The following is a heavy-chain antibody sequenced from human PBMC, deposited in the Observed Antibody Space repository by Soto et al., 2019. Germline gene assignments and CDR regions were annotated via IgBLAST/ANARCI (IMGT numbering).Heavy chain of an antibody. J-gene: IGHJ4*01. V-gene: IGHV1-46*03. D-gene: IGHD6-19*01. Sequence: GSSVKFSCKAPGYNFTRYYMDWVRQAPGQVLECMVIINPSGGFTSAXXKFQGRVXXTRDTSTITVXMELSSLRSEDTAVYYCTTGHAVAGFDYXX. CDR3: TTGHAVAGFDY. CDR2: INPSGGFT. CDR1: GYNFTRYY.